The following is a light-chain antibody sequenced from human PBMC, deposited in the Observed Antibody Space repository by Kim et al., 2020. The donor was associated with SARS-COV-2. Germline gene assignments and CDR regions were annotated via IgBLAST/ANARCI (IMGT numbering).Light chain of an antibody. CDR3: QQRWRWPLT. Sequence: SLSPGQRATLSCRAGQRVSSDLAWYQHKPDQAPRLLSYDTSNRAPAIPARFSGSGSGTDFTLTINTLEPEDVALYYCQQRWRWPLTFGGGTKLEI. V-gene: IGKV3-11*01. J-gene: IGKJ4*01. CDR1: QRVSSD. CDR2: DTS.